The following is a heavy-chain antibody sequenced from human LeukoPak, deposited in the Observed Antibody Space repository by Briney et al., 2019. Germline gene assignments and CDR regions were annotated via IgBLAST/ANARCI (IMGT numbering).Heavy chain of an antibody. CDR1: GFTFTSYA. Sequence: GGSLRLSCAASGFTFTSYAMSWIRQAPGKGLDWVSAISGGGEDTYYADSVKGRFTISRDNSKNTLYLQMNSLRAEDTAIYYCAKPRAMTTGVGRYFDLWGRGTLATVSS. V-gene: IGHV3-23*01. J-gene: IGHJ2*01. CDR3: AKPRAMTTGVGRYFDL. CDR2: ISGGGEDT. D-gene: IGHD1-1*01.